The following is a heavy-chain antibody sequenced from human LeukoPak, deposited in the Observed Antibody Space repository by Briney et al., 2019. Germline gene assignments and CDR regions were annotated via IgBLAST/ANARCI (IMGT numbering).Heavy chain of an antibody. V-gene: IGHV4-30-4*01. Sequence: SETLSLTCTVSGGSISSGDYYWSWIRQPPGKGLEWIGYIYYNGSTYYNPSLKSRVTISVDTSKNQFSLKLSSVTAADTAVYYCARDTVTLTRRGAFDIWGQGTMVTVSS. CDR3: ARDTVTLTRRGAFDI. CDR1: GGSISSGDYY. D-gene: IGHD4-17*01. CDR2: IYYNGST. J-gene: IGHJ3*02.